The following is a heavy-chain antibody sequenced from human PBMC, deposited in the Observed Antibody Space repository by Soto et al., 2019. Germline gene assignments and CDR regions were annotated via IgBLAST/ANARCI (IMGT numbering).Heavy chain of an antibody. D-gene: IGHD6-6*01. J-gene: IGHJ4*02. CDR3: ASLGYSSSSDY. CDR1: GGSVSSGGYY. CDR2: IYYSGST. V-gene: IGHV4-31*03. Sequence: SETLSLTCTVSGGSVSSGGYYWSWIRQHPGKGLEWIGYIYYSGSTYYNPSLKSRVTISVDTSKNQFSLKLSSVTAADTVVYYCASLGYSSSSDYWGQGTMVTVSS.